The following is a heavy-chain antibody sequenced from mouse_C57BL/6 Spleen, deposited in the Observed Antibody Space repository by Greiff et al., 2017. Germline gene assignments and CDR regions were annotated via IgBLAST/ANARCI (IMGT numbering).Heavy chain of an antibody. J-gene: IGHJ2*01. CDR2: INPGSGGT. Sequence: QVQLKQSGAELVRPGTSVKVSCKASGYAFTNYLIEWVKQRPGQGLEWIGVINPGSGGTNYNEKFKGKATLTADKSSSTAYMQLSSLTSEDSAVYFCAREDYGSTDYWGQGTTLTVSS. V-gene: IGHV1-54*01. CDR1: GYAFTNYL. D-gene: IGHD1-1*01. CDR3: AREDYGSTDY.